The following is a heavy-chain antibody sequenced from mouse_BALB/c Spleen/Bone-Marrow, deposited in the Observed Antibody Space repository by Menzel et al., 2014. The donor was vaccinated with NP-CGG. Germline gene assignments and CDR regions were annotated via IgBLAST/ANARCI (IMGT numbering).Heavy chain of an antibody. CDR1: GFTFSSYT. V-gene: IGHV5-6-4*01. Sequence: EVKLVESGGGLVKPGGSLKLSCAASGFTFSSYTMSWVRQTPEKRLEWVATISSGGSYTYYPDSVKGRFTISGDNAKNTLYLQMSSLKSEDTAMYYCTRDGKGNYDYAMDYWGQGTSVTVSS. CDR2: ISSGGSYT. CDR3: TRDGKGNYDYAMDY. J-gene: IGHJ4*01. D-gene: IGHD2-1*01.